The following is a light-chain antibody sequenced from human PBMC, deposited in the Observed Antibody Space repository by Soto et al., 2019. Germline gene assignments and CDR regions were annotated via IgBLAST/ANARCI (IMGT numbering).Light chain of an antibody. CDR2: EVS. Sequence: QSVLTQPASVSGSPGQSITISCTGTSSDVGNYKYVPWYQQHPGKAPKLMIYEVSNRPSGVSNRFSGSKSGNTASLTISGLQADDETDYYCFSYTSSGTYVFGNGTKVTVL. CDR1: SSDVGNYKY. CDR3: FSYTSSGTYV. V-gene: IGLV2-14*01. J-gene: IGLJ1*01.